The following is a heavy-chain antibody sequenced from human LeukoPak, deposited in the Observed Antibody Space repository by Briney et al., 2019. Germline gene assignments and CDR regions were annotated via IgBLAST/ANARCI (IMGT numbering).Heavy chain of an antibody. CDR1: GGSFSGYY. V-gene: IGHV4-34*01. J-gene: IGHJ1*01. CDR2: INHSGST. CDR3: ARGPTYYYDSSGYSFFFQH. D-gene: IGHD3-22*01. Sequence: PSETLSLTCAVYGGSFSGYYWSWIGQPPGKGLEWIGEINHSGSTNYNPSLKSRVTISVDTSKNQFSLKLSSVTAADTAVYYRARGPTYYYDSSGYSFFFQHWGQGTLVTVSS.